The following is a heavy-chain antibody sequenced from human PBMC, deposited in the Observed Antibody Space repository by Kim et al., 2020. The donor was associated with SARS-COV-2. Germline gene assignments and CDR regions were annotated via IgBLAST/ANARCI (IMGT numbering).Heavy chain of an antibody. Sequence: SETLSLTCTVSGGSISSTNSWWSWIRQHPGKGLEWIGYISYNGTAYYNPSLKSRLIMSVDTSNNQFSLKLNSVTAADTAMYYCAKDHTSGSWYGLDYWGQGILVTVSS. CDR3: AKDHTSGSWYGLDY. V-gene: IGHV4-31*03. CDR2: ISYNGTA. D-gene: IGHD6-13*01. J-gene: IGHJ4*02. CDR1: GGSISSTNSW.